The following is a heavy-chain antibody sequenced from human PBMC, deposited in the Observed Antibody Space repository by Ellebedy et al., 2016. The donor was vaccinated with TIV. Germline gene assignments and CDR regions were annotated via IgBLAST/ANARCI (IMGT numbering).Heavy chain of an antibody. CDR2: INPNSGGT. CDR3: AREGRDVVVPAASPPAYYYGMDV. Sequence: ASVKVSXKASGYTFTGYYMHWVRQAPGQGLEWMGWINPNSGGTNYAQKFQGWVTMTRDTSISTAYMELSRLRSDDTAVYYCAREGRDVVVPAASPPAYYYGMDVWGQGTTVTVSS. CDR1: GYTFTGYY. D-gene: IGHD2-2*01. V-gene: IGHV1-2*04. J-gene: IGHJ6*02.